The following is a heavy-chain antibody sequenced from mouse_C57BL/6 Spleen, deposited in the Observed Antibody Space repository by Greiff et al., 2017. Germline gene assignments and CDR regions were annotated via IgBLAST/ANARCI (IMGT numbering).Heavy chain of an antibody. CDR1: GYTFTSYW. D-gene: IGHD3-3*01. CDR2: IDPSDSYT. V-gene: IGHV1-69*01. J-gene: IGHJ1*03. Sequence: QVQLQQPGAELVMPGASVKLSCKASGYTFTSYWMHWVKQRPGQGLEWIGEIDPSDSYTNYNQKFKGKSTLTVDKSSSTAYMQLSSLTSEDSAVYYCARGGTGYSDVWGTGTTVTVSS. CDR3: ARGGTGYSDV.